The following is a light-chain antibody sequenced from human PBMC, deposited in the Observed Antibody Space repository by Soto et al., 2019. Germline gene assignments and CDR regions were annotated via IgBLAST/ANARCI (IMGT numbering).Light chain of an antibody. Sequence: DIVMTQSPDSLAVSLGERATINCKSSQSVLYSSNNKNYLAWYQQKPGQPPELLIYWASSRESGVPDRFSGSGSGTDFTLTISSLQAEDVAVYYCHQYYTTPWTFGQGTKVEGK. CDR1: QSVLYSSNNKNY. CDR3: HQYYTTPWT. CDR2: WAS. J-gene: IGKJ1*01. V-gene: IGKV4-1*01.